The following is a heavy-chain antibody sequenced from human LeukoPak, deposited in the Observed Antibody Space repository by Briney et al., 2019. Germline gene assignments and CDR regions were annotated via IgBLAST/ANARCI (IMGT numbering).Heavy chain of an antibody. CDR2: IYYSGST. CDR3: ARDIGSGWPDY. CDR1: GGSISSYY. V-gene: IGHV4-59*12. D-gene: IGHD6-19*01. J-gene: IGHJ4*02. Sequence: PSETLSLTCTVSGGSISSYYWSWIRQPPGKGLEWIGYIYYSGSTNYNPSLKSRVTISVDTSKNQFSLKLSSATAADTAVYYCARDIGSGWPDYWGQGTLVTVSS.